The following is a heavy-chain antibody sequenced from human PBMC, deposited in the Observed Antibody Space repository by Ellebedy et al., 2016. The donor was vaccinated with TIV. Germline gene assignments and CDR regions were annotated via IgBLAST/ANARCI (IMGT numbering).Heavy chain of an antibody. D-gene: IGHD2-21*02. CDR3: VRAIGGADSY. J-gene: IGHJ4*02. Sequence: GESLKISXEASAFTFTDFWMNWVRQAPGKGLEWVANINQDGSVKYYVGSVRGRFTISRDNAKNSVHLQMNSLRIEDTARYFCVRAIGGADSYWGQGTSVTVSS. V-gene: IGHV3-7*04. CDR2: INQDGSVK. CDR1: AFTFTDFW.